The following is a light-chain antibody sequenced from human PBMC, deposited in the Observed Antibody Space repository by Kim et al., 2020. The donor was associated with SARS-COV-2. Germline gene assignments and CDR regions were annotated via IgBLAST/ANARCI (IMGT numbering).Light chain of an antibody. CDR1: SSDVGGYNY. Sequence: QSALTQPRSVSGSPGHSVTISCTGTSSDVGGYNYVSWYQQHPGKAPKLMIYDVSKRPSGVPDRFSGSKSGNTASLTISGLQAEDEADYYCCSYAGSYTWVFGGGTQLTVL. CDR2: DVS. V-gene: IGLV2-11*01. CDR3: CSYAGSYTWV. J-gene: IGLJ3*02.